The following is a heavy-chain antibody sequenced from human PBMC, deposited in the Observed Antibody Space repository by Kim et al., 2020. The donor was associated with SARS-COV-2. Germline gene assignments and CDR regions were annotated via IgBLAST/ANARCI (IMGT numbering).Heavy chain of an antibody. J-gene: IGHJ4*02. V-gene: IGHV3-49*02. CDR3: TREVASYYDFWGGYYTFDY. D-gene: IGHD3-3*01. Sequence: KGRFTISRDDSKSIAYLQMNSLKTEDTAVYYCTREVASYYDFWGGYYTFDYWGQGTLVTVSS.